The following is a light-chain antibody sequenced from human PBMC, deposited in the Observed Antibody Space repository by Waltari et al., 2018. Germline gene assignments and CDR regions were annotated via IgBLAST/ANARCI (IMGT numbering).Light chain of an antibody. V-gene: IGLV2-14*03. J-gene: IGLJ2*01. CDR2: SVD. CDR3: SSYAGNNILV. Sequence: QSALTQPGSMSGSPGQSITISCTGTSSDVGAPDSVNWYQQHPGKAPKLMIHSVDSRPSGISNRFSGSKSGNTASLTISGLQAEDEADYFCSSYAGNNILVFGGGTEVTVL. CDR1: SSDVGAPDS.